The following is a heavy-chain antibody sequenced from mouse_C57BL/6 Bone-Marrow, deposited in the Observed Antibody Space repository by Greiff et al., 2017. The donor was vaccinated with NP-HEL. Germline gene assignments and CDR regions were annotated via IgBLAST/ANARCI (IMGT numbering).Heavy chain of an antibody. V-gene: IGHV1-62-2*01. J-gene: IGHJ2*01. CDR2: FYPGSGSI. CDR3: ARHGSHYYGRSVDY. CDR1: GYTFTEYT. D-gene: IGHD1-1*01. Sequence: QVHVQQSGPELVKPGASVKLSCKASGYTFTEYTIHWVKQRSGQGLEWIGWFYPGSGSIKYNEKFKDKATLTADKSSSTAYMELSRLTSEDSAVYLCARHGSHYYGRSVDYWGQGPTLTVSS.